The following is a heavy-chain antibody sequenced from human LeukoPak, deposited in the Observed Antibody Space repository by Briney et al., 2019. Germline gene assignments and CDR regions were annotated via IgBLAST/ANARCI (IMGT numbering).Heavy chain of an antibody. D-gene: IGHD3-22*01. CDR3: AKASAMIVVVSKHFDY. V-gene: IGHV4-61*02. CDR1: GGSISSGSYY. CDR2: IYTSGSI. J-gene: IGHJ4*02. Sequence: PSETLSLTCTVSGGSISSGSYYWSWIRQPAGKGLEWIGRIYTSGSINYNPSLKSRVTISVDTSKNQFSLKLSSVTAADTAVYYCAKASAMIVVVSKHFDYWGQGTLVTVSS.